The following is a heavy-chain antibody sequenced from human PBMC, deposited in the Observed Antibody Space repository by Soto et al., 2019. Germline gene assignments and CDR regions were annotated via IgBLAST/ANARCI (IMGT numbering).Heavy chain of an antibody. D-gene: IGHD2-21*02. V-gene: IGHV4-39*01. J-gene: IGHJ4*02. CDR2: IYYSGRT. Sequence: SETLYFTCIVSGESISSSSYYWGWILQPPGKGLEWMGSIYYSGRTYYNPSFKSRVTISIDTSKNQFSLKLSSVTATDTAVYYCARQRTTVVTQAYFDHWGQGALVTVSS. CDR1: GESISSSSYY. CDR3: ARQRTTVVTQAYFDH.